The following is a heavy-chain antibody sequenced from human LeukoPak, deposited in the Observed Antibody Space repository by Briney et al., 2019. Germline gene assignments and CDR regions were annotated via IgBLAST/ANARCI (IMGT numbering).Heavy chain of an antibody. CDR2: IIPIVGTA. J-gene: IGHJ4*02. CDR3: ASAGYYYGAGSYYNGPFDY. D-gene: IGHD3-10*01. V-gene: IGHV1-69*05. Sequence: GSSVKVSCKASGGTFSSYAISLLRQAPGQGLEWMGRIIPIVGTANYAQKFQGRVTITTDESTSTAYMELSSLRSEDTAVYYCASAGYYYGAGSYYNGPFDYWGQGTLVTVSS. CDR1: GGTFSSYA.